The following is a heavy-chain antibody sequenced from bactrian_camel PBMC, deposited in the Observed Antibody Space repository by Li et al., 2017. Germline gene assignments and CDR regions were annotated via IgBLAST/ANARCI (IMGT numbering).Heavy chain of an antibody. D-gene: IGHD2*01. V-gene: IGHV3S54*01. CDR1: GNTYSTNC. J-gene: IGHJ6*01. CDR2: IYYGGGSA. CDR3: AADSVGPIPGGAWSAEDFSY. Sequence: HVQLVESGGDSVQAGGSLRLSCKASGNTYSTNCLGWFRQAPGKQREGVALIYYGGGSARYADSVKGRFTISQDDANSTLYLQMDSLKPEDTGMYYCAADSVGPIPGGAWSAEDFSYWGQGTQVTVS.